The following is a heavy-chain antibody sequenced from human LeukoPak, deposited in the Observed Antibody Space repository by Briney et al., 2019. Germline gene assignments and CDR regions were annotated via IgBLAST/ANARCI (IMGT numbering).Heavy chain of an antibody. CDR3: ARYCSSTSCYGGISFDY. V-gene: IGHV3-23*01. CDR2: ISGSGGST. CDR1: GFTFRSYA. J-gene: IGHJ4*02. D-gene: IGHD2-2*01. Sequence: GGSLRLSCAASGFTFRSYAMSWVRQAPGKGLEWVSAISGSGGSTYYADSVKGRFTISRDNAKNTLYLQMNSLRAEDTAVYYCARYCSSTSCYGGISFDYWGQGTLVTVSS.